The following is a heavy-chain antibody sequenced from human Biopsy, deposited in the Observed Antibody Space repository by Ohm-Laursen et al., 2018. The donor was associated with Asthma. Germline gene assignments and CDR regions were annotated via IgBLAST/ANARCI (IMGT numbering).Heavy chain of an antibody. J-gene: IGHJ6*02. CDR1: GFTFSSYS. CDR2: ISSSSSYI. Sequence: SPRLSCAASGFTFSSYSMNWVRQAPGKGLEWVSSISSSSSYIYYPDSVKGRFTISRDNAKNSLYLQMNSLRAEDTAVYYCARVDTIFGVVIPIYYYYGMDVWGQGTTVTVSS. CDR3: ARVDTIFGVVIPIYYYYGMDV. D-gene: IGHD3-3*01. V-gene: IGHV3-21*01.